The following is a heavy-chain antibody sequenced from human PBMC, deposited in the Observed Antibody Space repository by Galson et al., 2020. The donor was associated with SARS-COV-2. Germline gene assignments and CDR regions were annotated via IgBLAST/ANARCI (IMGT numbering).Heavy chain of an antibody. V-gene: IGHV2-70*01. CDR3: ARTTSSSAGCEWVDP. D-gene: IGHD6-6*01. Sequence: SGPTLETPTQTIKLNCTFSRFSLSTSGLCVISIRQPPGTALEWLALIDWDDDKYYNTSLKTRLTISKDTSKNQVVLTMTNMDPVDTATYYCARTTSSSAGCEWVDPWGQGTLVTVSS. J-gene: IGHJ5*02. CDR2: IDWDDDK. CDR1: RFSLSTSGLC.